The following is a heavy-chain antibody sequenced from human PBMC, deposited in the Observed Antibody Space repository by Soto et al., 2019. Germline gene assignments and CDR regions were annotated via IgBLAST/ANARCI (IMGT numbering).Heavy chain of an antibody. CDR1: GDSVNSADYY. CDR3: ARVVQFYDSSGYSFYYFDY. J-gene: IGHJ4*02. D-gene: IGHD3-22*01. V-gene: IGHV4-30-4*01. CDR2: IYYSRSD. Sequence: SETLSLTCTVSGDSVNSADYYWSWLRQPPGKGLEWIGYIYYSRSDYYNPSLGRRATITIDTSRNQFSLNLMSVTAADTAVYYCARVVQFYDSSGYSFYYFDYWGQGALVTVSS.